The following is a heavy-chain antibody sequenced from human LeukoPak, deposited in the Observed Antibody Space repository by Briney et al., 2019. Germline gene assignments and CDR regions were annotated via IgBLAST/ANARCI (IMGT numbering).Heavy chain of an antibody. CDR1: GFTFSSYA. D-gene: IGHD5-12*01. CDR2: ISGSGGST. J-gene: IGHJ4*02. V-gene: IGHV3-23*01. Sequence: PGGSLRLSCAASGFTFSSYAMSWVRQAPGKGLEWASAISGSGGSTYYADSVKGRFTISGDNSKNTLYLQINSLRAEDTAVYYCAKENGYAYDYWGQGTLVTVSS. CDR3: AKENGYAYDY.